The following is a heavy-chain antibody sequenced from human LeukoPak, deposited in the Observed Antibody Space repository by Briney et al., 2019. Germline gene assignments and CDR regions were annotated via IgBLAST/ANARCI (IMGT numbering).Heavy chain of an antibody. V-gene: IGHV1-69*01. CDR1: GGTFSSYA. CDR2: IIPIFGTA. Sequence: SVKVSCKASGGTFSSYAISWVRQAPGQGLEWMGGIIPIFGTANYAQKVQGRVTITADESTSTAYMELSSLRSEDTAVYYCARVLHHDFWSGYGPYNWFDPWGQGTLVTVSS. D-gene: IGHD3-3*01. CDR3: ARVLHHDFWSGYGPYNWFDP. J-gene: IGHJ5*02.